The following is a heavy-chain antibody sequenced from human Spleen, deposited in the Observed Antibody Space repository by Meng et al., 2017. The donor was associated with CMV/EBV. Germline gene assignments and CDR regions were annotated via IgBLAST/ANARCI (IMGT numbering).Heavy chain of an antibody. CDR2: IYQSGST. D-gene: IGHD2-21*02. Sequence: QVQLQESGPGLVKPSGTLSLTCSVSGGSISSSNLWTWVRQVPGKGLEGIGEIYQSGSTNYNPSLKSRVTISVDKFKNQFSLKLGSVTAADTAVYYCARIERRRILKYCGSDCSTTDYWGQGTLVTVSS. CDR3: ARIERRRILKYCGSDCSTTDY. V-gene: IGHV4-4*02. J-gene: IGHJ4*02. CDR1: GGSISSSNL.